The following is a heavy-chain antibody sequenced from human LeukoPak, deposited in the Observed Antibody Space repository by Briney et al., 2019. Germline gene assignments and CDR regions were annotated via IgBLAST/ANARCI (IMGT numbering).Heavy chain of an antibody. V-gene: IGHV4-39*07. D-gene: IGHD5-18*01. CDR1: GGSISSSSYY. CDR3: ARIGYSYTNANFDY. CDR2: IYYSGST. Sequence: SETLSLTCTVSGGSISSSSYYWGWIRQPPGKGLEWIGSIYYSGSTYYNPSLKSRVTISVDTSKNQFSLKLSSVTAADTAVYYCARIGYSYTNANFDYWGQGTLVTVSS. J-gene: IGHJ4*02.